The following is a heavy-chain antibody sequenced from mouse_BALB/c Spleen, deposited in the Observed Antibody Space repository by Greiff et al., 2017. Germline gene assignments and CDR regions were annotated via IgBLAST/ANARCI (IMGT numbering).Heavy chain of an antibody. CDR3: VRDRTTALYAMDY. CDR2: IWTGGGT. J-gene: IGHJ4*01. V-gene: IGHV2-9-2*01. Sequence: QVQLKESGPGLVAPSQSLSITCTVSGFSLTSYDISWIRQPPGKGLEWLGVIWTGGGTNYNSAFMSRLSISKDNSKSQVFLKMNSLQTDDTAIYYCVRDRTTALYAMDYWGQGTSVTVSS. CDR1: GFSLTSYD. D-gene: IGHD1-2*01.